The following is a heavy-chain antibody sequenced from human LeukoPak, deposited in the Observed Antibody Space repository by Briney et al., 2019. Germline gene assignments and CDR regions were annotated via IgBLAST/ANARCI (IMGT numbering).Heavy chain of an antibody. CDR2: IYHSGST. CDR3: ARAGSGYYNDAFDI. V-gene: IGHV4-30-2*01. Sequence: SETPSLTCAVSGGSISSGGYSWSWIRQPPGKGLEWIGYIYHSGSTYYNPSLKSRVTISVDRSKNQFSLKLSSVTAADTAVYYCARAGSGYYNDAFDIWGQGTMVTVSS. CDR1: GGSISSGGYS. D-gene: IGHD3-22*01. J-gene: IGHJ3*02.